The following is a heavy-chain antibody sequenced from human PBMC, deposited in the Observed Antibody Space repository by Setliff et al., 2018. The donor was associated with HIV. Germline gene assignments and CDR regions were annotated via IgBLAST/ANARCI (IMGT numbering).Heavy chain of an antibody. CDR3: ARGVTSPFATGI. CDR1: GGSISSHY. J-gene: IGHJ4*01. Sequence: SETLSLTCTVSGGSISSHYWSWIRQPPGKGLEWIGSIYYSGSTNYNPSLKNRVTISVDTSKNQFSLRLSSVTSADTAVYYCARGVTSPFATGIWGHGTLVTVSS. CDR2: IYYSGST. V-gene: IGHV4-59*11. D-gene: IGHD2-2*01.